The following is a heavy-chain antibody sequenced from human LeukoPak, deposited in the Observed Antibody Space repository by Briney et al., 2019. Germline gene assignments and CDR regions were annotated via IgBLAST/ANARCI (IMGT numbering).Heavy chain of an antibody. V-gene: IGHV3-21*01. Sequence: GGALRLSCAASGFTFSSYSMNWLGPAPGKGLEWVSCISISISYVYYADSVRGRVTISRDNAKKSLYLQMNSLRAEDTAVYYCARDRYGSVAWFDPWGQGTLVTVSS. CDR3: ARDRYGSVAWFDP. CDR1: GFTFSSYS. CDR2: ISISISYV. D-gene: IGHD3-10*01. J-gene: IGHJ5*02.